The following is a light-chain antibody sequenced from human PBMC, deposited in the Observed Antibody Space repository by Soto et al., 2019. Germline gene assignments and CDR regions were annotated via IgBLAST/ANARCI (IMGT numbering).Light chain of an antibody. Sequence: EIVMTQSPATLSVSPGERATLSCRASQSVSSNLAWYQQKPGQAPRLLIYGASTSATGIPARVSGRGSGTEFTLTISSLQSEEFAVYYCQQYNNWGTFGQGTKVEIK. CDR2: GAS. CDR3: QQYNNWGT. CDR1: QSVSSN. J-gene: IGKJ1*01. V-gene: IGKV3-15*01.